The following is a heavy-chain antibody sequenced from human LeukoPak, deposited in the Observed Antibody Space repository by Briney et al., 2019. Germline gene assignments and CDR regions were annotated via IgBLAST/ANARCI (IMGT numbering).Heavy chain of an antibody. V-gene: IGHV3-20*04. CDR2: INWNGGST. CDR1: GFTFDDYG. D-gene: IGHD3-22*01. J-gene: IGHJ3*02. Sequence: GGSMRLSCAASGFTFDDYGMSWVRQAPGKGLEWVSGINWNGGSTGYADSVKGRFTISRDNAKNSLYLQMNSLRAEDTALYYCASWGYYYDSSGYYPSGAFDIWGQGTMVTVSS. CDR3: ASWGYYYDSSGYYPSGAFDI.